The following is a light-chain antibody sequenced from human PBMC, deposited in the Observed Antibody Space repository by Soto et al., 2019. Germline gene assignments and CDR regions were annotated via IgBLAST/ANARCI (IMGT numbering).Light chain of an antibody. J-gene: IGKJ4*01. CDR1: QSVSSS. CDR3: QQRSNWPST. CDR2: DAS. V-gene: IGKV3-11*01. Sequence: EIVLTQSPATLSLSPGERATLSCRASQSVSSSLAWYQQKPGQAPRLLIYDASNRATGIPARFSGSGSGTDFALTISSLEPEDIAVYYCQQRSNWPSTFGGGTKVEIK.